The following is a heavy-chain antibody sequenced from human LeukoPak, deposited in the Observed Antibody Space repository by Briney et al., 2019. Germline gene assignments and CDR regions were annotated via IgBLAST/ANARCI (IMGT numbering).Heavy chain of an antibody. CDR2: ISSSGSTI. V-gene: IGHV3-48*03. CDR1: GFTFSSYE. CDR3: ARSSWLSDY. D-gene: IGHD5-12*01. Sequence: GGSLRLSCAASGFTFSSYEMNWVRQAPGKGLEWVSYISSSGSTIYYADSVKGRFTISRDNAKNSLYLQMNSLRAEDTAVYYCARSSWLSDYWGQGTLVTVSS. J-gene: IGHJ4*02.